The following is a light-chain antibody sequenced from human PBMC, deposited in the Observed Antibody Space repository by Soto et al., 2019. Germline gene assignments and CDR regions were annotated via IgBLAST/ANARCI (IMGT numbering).Light chain of an antibody. V-gene: IGKV3-20*01. CDR1: QTVSNNY. CDR2: GAS. Sequence: IICRKTPWTGSLSAGDRATLSCRTSQTVSNNYLAWCQQKPGQAPRVIMYGASRRATGIPDRFSGGGSGTDFTLTISRLEPADFAVYFCQQYAGPPTTFAQGTRLEIK. CDR3: QQYAGPPTT. J-gene: IGKJ5*01.